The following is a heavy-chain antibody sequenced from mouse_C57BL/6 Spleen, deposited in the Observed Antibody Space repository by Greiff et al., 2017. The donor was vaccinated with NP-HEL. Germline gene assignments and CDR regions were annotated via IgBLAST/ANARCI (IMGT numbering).Heavy chain of an antibody. J-gene: IGHJ4*01. V-gene: IGHV1-55*01. Sequence: QVQLQQSGAELVKPGASVKMSCKASGYTFTSYWITWVKQRPGQGLEWIGDIYPGSGSTNYNEKFKSKATLTVDTSSSTAYMQLSSLTSEDSAVYYCARTYYYGSNYYYAMDYWGQGTSVTVSS. CDR2: IYPGSGST. D-gene: IGHD1-1*01. CDR3: ARTYYYGSNYYYAMDY. CDR1: GYTFTSYW.